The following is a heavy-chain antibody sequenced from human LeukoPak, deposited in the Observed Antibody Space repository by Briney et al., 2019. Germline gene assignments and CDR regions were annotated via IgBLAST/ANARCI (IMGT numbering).Heavy chain of an antibody. J-gene: IGHJ6*03. V-gene: IGHV4-61*02. D-gene: IGHD3-10*01. CDR3: AREYTSEAHYYYYYMDV. Sequence: SQTLSLTCTVSGGSISSGSYYWSWIRQPAGKGLEWIGRIYTSGSTNYNPSLKSRVTISVDTSKNQFSLKLSSVTAADTAVYYCAREYTSEAHYYYYYMDVWGKGTTVTVSS. CDR1: GGSISSGSYY. CDR2: IYTSGST.